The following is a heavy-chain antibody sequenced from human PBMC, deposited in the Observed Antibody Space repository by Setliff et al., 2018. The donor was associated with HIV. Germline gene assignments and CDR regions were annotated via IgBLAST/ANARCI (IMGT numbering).Heavy chain of an antibody. Sequence: PSETLSLTCTVSGASVNSNNYYWGWIRQPPGKGLEWIASIYYSGTTYYNPSLKSRVTISVDTSKNQFSLRLSSVIAADTAVYYCARGPPGSSIGWYVGYWGQGTLVTVSS. CDR3: ARGPPGSSIGWYVGY. D-gene: IGHD6-19*01. V-gene: IGHV4-39*01. J-gene: IGHJ4*02. CDR2: IYYSGTT. CDR1: GASVNSNNYY.